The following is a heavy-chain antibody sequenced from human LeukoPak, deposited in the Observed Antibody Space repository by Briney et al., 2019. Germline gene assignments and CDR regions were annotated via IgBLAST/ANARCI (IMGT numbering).Heavy chain of an antibody. CDR3: SRDGGDAINSAFDI. J-gene: IGHJ3*02. Sequence: GGSLRLSCAASGFIFSDYILDWVRQAPGKGLEWLGRIRRGLNGYTTEYAVSVEGRFTISRDDSENSLYLHMNSLKIEDTAVYYCSRDGGDAINSAFDIWGQGTMVTVSS. CDR2: IRRGLNGYTT. D-gene: IGHD3-16*01. V-gene: IGHV3-72*01. CDR1: GFIFSDYI.